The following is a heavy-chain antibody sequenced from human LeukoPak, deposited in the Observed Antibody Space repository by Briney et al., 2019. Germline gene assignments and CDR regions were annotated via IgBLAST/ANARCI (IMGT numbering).Heavy chain of an antibody. J-gene: IGHJ5*02. CDR2: ISWNSGSI. V-gene: IGHV3-9*01. CDR3: ARVGQYCSGGSCYWFDP. D-gene: IGHD2-15*01. CDR1: GFTFDDYA. Sequence: GGSLRLSCAASGFTFDDYAMHWVRQAPGKGLEWVSGISWNSGSIGYADSVKGRFTISRDNAKNTLYLQMNSLRAEDTAVYYCARVGQYCSGGSCYWFDPWGQGTLVTVSS.